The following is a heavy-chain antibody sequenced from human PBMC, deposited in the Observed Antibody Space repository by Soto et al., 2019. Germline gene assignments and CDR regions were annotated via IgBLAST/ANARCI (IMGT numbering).Heavy chain of an antibody. CDR2: ISFTGDSR. CDR1: GFNFNAYV. V-gene: IGHV3-23*01. J-gene: IGHJ6*02. CDR3: AKKSCSSPGCPYGMDV. D-gene: IGHD2-2*01. Sequence: GGPLRLSCAASGFNFNAYVMNWVRQAPGKGLEWVSIISFTGDSRYYADSVKDRFTISRDNSQNTLYLQMNSLRAEDTAVYYCAKKSCSSPGCPYGMDVWGQGTTVTVSS.